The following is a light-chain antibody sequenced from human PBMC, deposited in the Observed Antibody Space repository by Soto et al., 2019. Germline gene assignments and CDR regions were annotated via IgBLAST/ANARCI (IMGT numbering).Light chain of an antibody. CDR3: QQLSSWPFT. V-gene: IGKV3-11*01. CDR1: QGVSSH. J-gene: IGKJ3*01. CDR2: DAS. Sequence: EIVLTQSPATLSFTPGERATLSCRASQGVSSHFACYQQKPGQAPRLLIFDASNRATGISARFSGSGSGTDFTLTISRLEPEDFAVYYCQQLSSWPFTFGPGTKVEIK.